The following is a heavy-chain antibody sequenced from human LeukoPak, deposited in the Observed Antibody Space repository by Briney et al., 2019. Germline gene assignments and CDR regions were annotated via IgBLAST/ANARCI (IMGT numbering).Heavy chain of an antibody. CDR3: ARDLYGDYDFDY. V-gene: IGHV1-8*01. Sequence: GASVKVSCKASGYTFTNHDFNWMRQATGQGLEWMGWMNPNSGSTGYAQKFQGRVTMTRDTSLSTAYMELSSLTSDDTAVYYCARDLYGDYDFDYWGQGTLVTVSS. CDR2: MNPNSGST. CDR1: GYTFTNHD. J-gene: IGHJ4*02. D-gene: IGHD4-17*01.